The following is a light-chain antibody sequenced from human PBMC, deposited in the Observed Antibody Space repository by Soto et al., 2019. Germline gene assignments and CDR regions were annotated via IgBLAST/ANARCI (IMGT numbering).Light chain of an antibody. CDR2: DVS. CDR3: CSYAGSSDVV. Sequence: QSALTQPRSVSGSPGQSVTISCTGTSSDVGGYNYVSWYQQHPGKAPKLMIYDVSKRPSGVPDRFSGSKSGNTASLTISGLQADDEADYYCCSYAGSSDVVFGGGTKLTVL. CDR1: SSDVGGYNY. V-gene: IGLV2-11*01. J-gene: IGLJ2*01.